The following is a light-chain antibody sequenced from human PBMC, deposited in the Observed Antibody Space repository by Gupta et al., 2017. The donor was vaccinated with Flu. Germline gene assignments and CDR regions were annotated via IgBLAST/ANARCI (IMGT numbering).Light chain of an antibody. CDR1: QSLVSTSNNKDS. CDR2: WAS. V-gene: IGKV4-1*01. Sequence: DIVMTQSPDSLALSLGERATISCRSSQSLVSTSNNKDSLAWYQQKPGQPPRLLIYWASTRESGVPDRFSGIGSGTHFTLAINNLQAEDVAVYFCQQDVTLPQTFGQGTKVEIK. J-gene: IGKJ1*01. CDR3: QQDVTLPQT.